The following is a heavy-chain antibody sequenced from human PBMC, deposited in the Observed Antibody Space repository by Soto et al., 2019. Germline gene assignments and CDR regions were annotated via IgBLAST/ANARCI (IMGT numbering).Heavy chain of an antibody. Sequence: EVQLVESGGGLVEPGGSLRLSCAASGFTFSSYAMNWVRQPPGKGLEWVSTISSGGSYIYYADSVKGRSTIFRDDARNSLYLQMNSLRGEDTAVYFCIWNTRAEVLGHWGQGTLVTVSS. CDR1: GFTFSSYA. CDR3: IWNTRAEVLGH. D-gene: IGHD2-21*01. V-gene: IGHV3-21*01. CDR2: ISSGGSYI. J-gene: IGHJ4*02.